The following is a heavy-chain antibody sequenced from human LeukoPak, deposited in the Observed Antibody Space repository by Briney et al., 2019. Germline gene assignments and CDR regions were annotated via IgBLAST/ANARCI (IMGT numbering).Heavy chain of an antibody. CDR3: ASAEYSYCSGGSCHPGHFQH. V-gene: IGHV4-34*01. CDR2: INHSGST. Sequence: SETLSLTCAVYGGSFSGYYWSWIRQLPGKGLEWIGEINHSGSTNYNPSLKSRVTISVDTSKNQFSLKLSSVTAADTAVYYCASAEYSYCSGGSCHPGHFQHWGQGTLVTVSS. D-gene: IGHD2-15*01. J-gene: IGHJ1*01. CDR1: GGSFSGYY.